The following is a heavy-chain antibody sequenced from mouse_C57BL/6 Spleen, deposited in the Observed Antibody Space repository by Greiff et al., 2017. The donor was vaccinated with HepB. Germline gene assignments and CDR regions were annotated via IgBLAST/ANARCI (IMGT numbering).Heavy chain of an antibody. J-gene: IGHJ4*01. Sequence: QVHVKQSGPGLVQPSQSLSITCTVSGFSLTSYGVHWVRQSPGKGLEWLGVIWSGGSTDYNAAFISRLSISKDNSKSQVFFKMNSLQADDTAIYYCASPYGSSRIPHYWGQGTSVTVSS. CDR1: GFSLTSYG. CDR3: ASPYGSSRIPHY. D-gene: IGHD1-1*01. V-gene: IGHV2-2*01. CDR2: IWSGGST.